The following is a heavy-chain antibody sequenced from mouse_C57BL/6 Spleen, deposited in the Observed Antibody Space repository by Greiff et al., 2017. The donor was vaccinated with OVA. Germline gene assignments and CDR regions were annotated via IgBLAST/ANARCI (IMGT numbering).Heavy chain of an antibody. CDR2: INPNNGGT. D-gene: IGHD2-4*01. CDR1: GYTFTDYY. Sequence: EVQLQQSGPELVKPGASVKISCKASGYTFTDYYMNWVKQSHGKSLEWIGDINPNNGGTSYNQKFKGKATSTVDKSSSTAYMELRSLTSEDSAVYYCARHYDYDWYFDVWGTGTTVTVSS. CDR3: ARHYDYDWYFDV. J-gene: IGHJ1*03. V-gene: IGHV1-26*01.